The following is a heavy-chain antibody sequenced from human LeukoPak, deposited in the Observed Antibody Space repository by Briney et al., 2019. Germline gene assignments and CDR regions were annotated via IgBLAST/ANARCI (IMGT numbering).Heavy chain of an antibody. CDR1: GFNFRSYG. D-gene: IGHD6-19*01. V-gene: IGHV3-30*18. CDR3: AKDRLVAVAGPTYFDY. Sequence: GGSLRLSCAASGFNFRSYGMHWVRQAPGKGLEWVAVISYDGSNKYYADSVKGRFTISRDNSKNTLYLQMDSLRAEDTVVFYCAKDRLVAVAGPTYFDYWGQGTLVTVSS. J-gene: IGHJ4*02. CDR2: ISYDGSNK.